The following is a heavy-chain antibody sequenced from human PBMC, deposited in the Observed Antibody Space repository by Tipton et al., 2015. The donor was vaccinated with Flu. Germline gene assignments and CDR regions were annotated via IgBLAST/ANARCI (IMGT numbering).Heavy chain of an antibody. J-gene: IGHJ4*02. CDR2: INSDGSTT. CDR1: GFTFSSYW. V-gene: IGHV3-74*01. D-gene: IGHD5-18*01. CDR3: ARGVGTAMVTALSR. Sequence: LSLTCAASGFTFSSYWMHWVRQAPGKGLVWVSRINSDGSTTTYADSVKGRFTISRDNAKNTLYLQMNTLRAEDTAVYYCARGVGTAMVTALSRWGQGTLVTVSS.